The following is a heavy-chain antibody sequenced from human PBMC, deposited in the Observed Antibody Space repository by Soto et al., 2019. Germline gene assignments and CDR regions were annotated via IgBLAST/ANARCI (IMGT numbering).Heavy chain of an antibody. V-gene: IGHV5-51*01. CDR2: IYPIDSDT. D-gene: IGHD3-22*01. CDR3: ARGDSSDYSTTTPADY. Sequence: LKISCSGSGYSFANFWIGWVRQMPGKGLEWMGIIYPIDSDTRYSPSFQGQVTISADKSISTAYLQWNSLKASDTAMYFCARGDSSDYSTTTPADYWGQGTQVTVSS. CDR1: GYSFANFW. J-gene: IGHJ4*02.